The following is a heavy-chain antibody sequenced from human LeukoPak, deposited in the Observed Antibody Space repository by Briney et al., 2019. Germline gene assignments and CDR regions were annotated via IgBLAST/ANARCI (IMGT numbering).Heavy chain of an antibody. J-gene: IGHJ3*02. CDR1: GFTFSSYG. CDR2: ISYDGSNK. D-gene: IGHD6-19*01. Sequence: PGRSLRPSCAASGFTFSSYGMHWVRQAPGKGLEWVAVISYDGSNKYYADSVKGRFTISRDNSKNTLFLQMNSLRAEDTAVYYCAKDLDSGWSRTDAFDIWGQGTMVTVSS. CDR3: AKDLDSGWSRTDAFDI. V-gene: IGHV3-30*18.